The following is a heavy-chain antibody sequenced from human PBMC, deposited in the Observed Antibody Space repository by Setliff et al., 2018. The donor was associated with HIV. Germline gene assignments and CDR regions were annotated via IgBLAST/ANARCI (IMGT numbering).Heavy chain of an antibody. CDR3: AREKVQESLGGVGATEN. V-gene: IGHV1-69*10. D-gene: IGHD1-26*01. J-gene: IGHJ4*02. Sequence: WASVKVSCKASGGTFSSYAISWVRQAPGQGLEWMGGIIPILGIANYAQKFQGRVTITADKSTSTAYMELSSLRSEDTAVYYCAREKVQESLGGVGATENWGQGTLVTVSS. CDR1: GGTFSSYA. CDR2: IIPILGIA.